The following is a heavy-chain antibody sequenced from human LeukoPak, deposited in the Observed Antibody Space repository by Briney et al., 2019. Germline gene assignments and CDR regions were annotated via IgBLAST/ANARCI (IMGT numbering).Heavy chain of an antibody. CDR2: IWYDGSNK. J-gene: IGHJ4*02. CDR1: GFTFSTYG. V-gene: IGHV3-33*01. Sequence: GGSLRLSCAASGFTFSTYGMHWVRQAPGKGLEWVAVIWYDGSNKYYADSVKGRFTISRDNSKNTLYLQVNSLRAEDTAVYYCARGSWRLRSWDYFDYWGQGTLVTVSS. CDR3: ARGSWRLRSWDYFDY. D-gene: IGHD6-25*01.